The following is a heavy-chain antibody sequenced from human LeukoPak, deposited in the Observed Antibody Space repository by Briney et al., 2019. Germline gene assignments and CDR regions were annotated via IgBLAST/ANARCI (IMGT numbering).Heavy chain of an antibody. CDR2: ISYDGSNK. CDR1: GFTFSSYG. V-gene: IGHV3-30*18. D-gene: IGHD6-19*01. J-gene: IGHJ4*02. CDR3: AKVPGYSSGLVDY. Sequence: PGGSLRLSCAASGFTFSSYGMHWVRQAPGKGLEWVAVISYDGSNKYYADSVKGRFTISRDNSKNTLYLQMNSLRAEDTAVYYCAKVPGYSSGLVDYWGQGTLVTVSS.